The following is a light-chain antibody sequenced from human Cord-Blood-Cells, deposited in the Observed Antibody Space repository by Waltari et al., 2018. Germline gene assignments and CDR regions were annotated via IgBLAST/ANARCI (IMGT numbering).Light chain of an antibody. CDR3: QQYNNYSNT. J-gene: IGKJ2*01. Sequence: DLQMTQSPSTLSASVGDRVTITCRASQSISSWLAWYQQKPEKAPKLLIYDASSLESGVPSRFSGSRSGTEFTLTISSLQPDDFATYYCQQYNNYSNTFGQGTKLEIK. V-gene: IGKV1-5*01. CDR2: DAS. CDR1: QSISSW.